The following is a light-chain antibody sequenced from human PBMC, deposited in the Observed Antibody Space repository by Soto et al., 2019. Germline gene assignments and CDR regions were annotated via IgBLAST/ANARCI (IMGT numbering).Light chain of an antibody. J-gene: IGKJ1*01. CDR3: QQYGSSPWT. CDR1: QNVDSAK. Sequence: EIVLKQSQATLSLYPGERATLSCLTRQNVDSAKLAWYQQKPGQAPRLLIYGASSRATGIPDRFSGSGSGTDFTLTINRVEPEDFAVYYCQQYGSSPWTFGQGTKVDIK. V-gene: IGKV3-20*01. CDR2: GAS.